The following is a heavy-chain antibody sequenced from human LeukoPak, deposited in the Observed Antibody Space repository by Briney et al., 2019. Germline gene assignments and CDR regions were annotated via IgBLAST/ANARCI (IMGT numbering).Heavy chain of an antibody. V-gene: IGHV3-23*01. Sequence: QPGGSLRLSCAASGFIFSDYTMMWVRRAPGKGLQWAATFTAYGGTYYAASVKGRFAISRDNSRDTVSLYMNSLRVEDTAMYYCAKGSTGGKVDWFDPWGPGTLVTVSS. D-gene: IGHD4-23*01. CDR2: FTAYGGT. CDR1: GFIFSDYT. CDR3: AKGSTGGKVDWFDP. J-gene: IGHJ5*02.